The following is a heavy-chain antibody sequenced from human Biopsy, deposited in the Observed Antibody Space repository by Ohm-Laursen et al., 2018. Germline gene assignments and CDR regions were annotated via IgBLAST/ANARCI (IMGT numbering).Heavy chain of an antibody. V-gene: IGHV1-69*04. D-gene: IGHD3-10*01. CDR3: ARGGSGSGYYGMDV. Sequence: SSVKVSCKASGYTFSRSAFFWVRQAPGQGLVYLGRIIPIVGITNHAQTFQGRITLTADKSTFMVYMELSRLRSDDTAIYYCARGGSGSGYYGMDVWGQGATVSVSS. CDR2: IIPIVGIT. J-gene: IGHJ6*02. CDR1: GYTFSRSA.